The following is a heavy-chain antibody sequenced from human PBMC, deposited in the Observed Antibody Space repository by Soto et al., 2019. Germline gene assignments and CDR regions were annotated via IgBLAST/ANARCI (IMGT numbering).Heavy chain of an antibody. CDR1: GFTFSSYA. D-gene: IGHD2-15*01. V-gene: IGHV3-23*01. J-gene: IGHJ4*02. Sequence: EVQLLESGGGLVQPGGSLRLSCAASGFTFSSYAMSWVRQAPRKGLEWVSSISGSGASTYYADSVKGRFTISRDNSKNTLYLQMDSLRAEDTALYYCAKDRGGWPYYFDYWGQGTLVTVSS. CDR2: ISGSGAST. CDR3: AKDRGGWPYYFDY.